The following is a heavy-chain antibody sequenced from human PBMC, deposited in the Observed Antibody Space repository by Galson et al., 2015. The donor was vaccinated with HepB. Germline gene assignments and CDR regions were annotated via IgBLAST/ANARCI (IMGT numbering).Heavy chain of an antibody. Sequence: SLRLSCAASGFTFSSYSMNWVRQAPGKGLEWVSYISSSSSTIYYADSVKGRFTISRDNAKNSLYLQMNSLRAEDTAVYYCARDLALGYSYGYYLDYWGQGTLVTVSS. CDR1: GFTFSSYS. J-gene: IGHJ4*02. V-gene: IGHV3-48*01. CDR3: ARDLALGYSYGYYLDY. CDR2: ISSSSSTI. D-gene: IGHD5-18*01.